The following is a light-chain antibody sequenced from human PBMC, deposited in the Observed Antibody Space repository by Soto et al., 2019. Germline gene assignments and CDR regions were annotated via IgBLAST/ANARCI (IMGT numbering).Light chain of an antibody. CDR1: QSISTY. V-gene: IGKV1-39*01. Sequence: DIQMTQSPSSPSASVGDRVTITCRASQSISTYLNWFQQKPGKAPRLLIYDASSLQSAVPSRFSGSGSGTDFTLTISSLQPEDFATYYCQETYSTPTWTFGQGTKVDIK. J-gene: IGKJ1*01. CDR2: DAS. CDR3: QETYSTPTWT.